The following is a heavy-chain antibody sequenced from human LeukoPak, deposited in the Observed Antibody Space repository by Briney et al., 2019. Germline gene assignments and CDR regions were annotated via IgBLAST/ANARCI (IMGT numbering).Heavy chain of an antibody. CDR2: ISSSSYI. CDR3: ARVLDGRFDY. D-gene: IGHD5-24*01. V-gene: IGHV3-21*01. J-gene: IGHJ4*02. Sequence: GGSLRLSCAASGLTFSSYSMNWVRQAPGKGLEWVSSISSSSYIYYADSVKGRFTISRDNAKNSLYLQMNSLRAEDTAVYYCARVLDGRFDYWGQGTLVTVSS. CDR1: GLTFSSYS.